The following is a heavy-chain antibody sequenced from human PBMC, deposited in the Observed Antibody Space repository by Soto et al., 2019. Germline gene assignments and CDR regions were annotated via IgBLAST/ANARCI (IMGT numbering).Heavy chain of an antibody. D-gene: IGHD1-20*01. J-gene: IGHJ6*02. Sequence: GSLRLSCAASGFTFSSYGMHWVRQAPGKGLEWVAVIWYDGSNKYYADSVKGRFTISRDNSKNTLYLQMNSLRAEDTAVYYCARDPRAQSYNWNYYHYYGMDVWGQGTTVTVSS. V-gene: IGHV3-33*01. CDR3: ARDPRAQSYNWNYYHYYGMDV. CDR1: GFTFSSYG. CDR2: IWYDGSNK.